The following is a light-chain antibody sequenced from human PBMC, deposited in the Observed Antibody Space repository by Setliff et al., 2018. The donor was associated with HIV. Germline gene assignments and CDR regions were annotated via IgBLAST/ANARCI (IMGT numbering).Light chain of an antibody. J-gene: IGLJ1*01. V-gene: IGLV3-21*04. CDR2: YDS. CDR1: NIGSKS. CDR3: QVWDSSSGLYV. Sequence: SYELTQPPSVSVAPGKTARITCGGNNIGSKSVHWYQQKPGQAPVLVIYYDSDRPSGIPERFSGSNSGNTATLTINRVEAGEEADYYCQVWDSSSGLYVFGTGTKVTVL.